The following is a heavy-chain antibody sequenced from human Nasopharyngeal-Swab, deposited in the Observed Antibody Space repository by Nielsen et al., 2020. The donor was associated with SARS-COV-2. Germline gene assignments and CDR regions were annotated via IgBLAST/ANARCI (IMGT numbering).Heavy chain of an antibody. J-gene: IGHJ4*02. V-gene: IGHV3-23*03. D-gene: IGHD3-9*01. CDR2: IYSGGSTT. Sequence: VRQAPGKGLEWVSLIYSGGSTTYYGDTVKGRFTISRDNSKNTLYLQMNSLRAEDTALYYCAKWTAVTGYWGFDYWGQGTLVTAPQ. CDR3: AKWTAVTGYWGFDY.